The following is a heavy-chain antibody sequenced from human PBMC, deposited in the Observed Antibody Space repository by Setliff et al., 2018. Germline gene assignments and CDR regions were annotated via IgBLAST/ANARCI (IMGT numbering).Heavy chain of an antibody. V-gene: IGHV4-39*01. CDR1: GGSISSSSYY. J-gene: IGHJ4*02. CDR2: IYYSGST. D-gene: IGHD3-3*01. Sequence: PSETLSLTCTVSGGSISSSSYYWGWIRQPPGKGLEWIGSIYYSGSTYYNPSLKSRVTISVDTSKNQFSLKLSSVNAADTAVYYGARRYNFWSGYFDYWGQGTLVTVS. CDR3: ARRYNFWSGYFDY.